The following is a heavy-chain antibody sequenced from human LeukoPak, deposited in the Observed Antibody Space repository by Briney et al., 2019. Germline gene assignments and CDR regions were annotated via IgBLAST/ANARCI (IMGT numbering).Heavy chain of an antibody. Sequence: VASVKVSCKASGYTFTSYGISWVRQAPGQGFEWMGWIDPNSGGTNSSQKFQDRVSMARDTSVSTAYMELSRLRSDDTAIYFCTRKGRSTLDYWGQGTLVTLSS. CDR1: GYTFTSYG. J-gene: IGHJ4*02. CDR2: IDPNSGGT. CDR3: TRKGRSTLDY. V-gene: IGHV1-2*02. D-gene: IGHD1-26*01.